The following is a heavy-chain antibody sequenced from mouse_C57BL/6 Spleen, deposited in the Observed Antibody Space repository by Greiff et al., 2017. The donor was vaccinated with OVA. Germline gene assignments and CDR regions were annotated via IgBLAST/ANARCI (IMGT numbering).Heavy chain of an antibody. CDR1: GYTFTSYW. CDR3: ARSQTVVATTDY. V-gene: IGHV1-53*01. J-gene: IGHJ2*01. CDR2: INPSNGGT. D-gene: IGHD1-1*01. Sequence: QVHVKQPGTELVKPGASVKLSCKASGYTFTSYWMHWVQQRPGQGLEWIGNINPSNGGTNYNEKFKSKATLTVDKSSSTAYMQLSRLTSEDSAVYYCARSQTVVATTDYWGQGTTLTVSS.